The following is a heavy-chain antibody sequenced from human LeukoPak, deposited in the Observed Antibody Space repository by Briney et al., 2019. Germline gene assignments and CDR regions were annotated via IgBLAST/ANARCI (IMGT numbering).Heavy chain of an antibody. V-gene: IGHV4-59*01. CDR1: GVSISSYD. D-gene: IGHD3-22*01. CDR2: ISYGGST. Sequence: PSETLCLTCINSGVSISSYDWTWVRQPPGKGLEWVAVISYGGSTSYNPSLYSRVTISLHTSKTQFSLKLSSVTAAAAAVYYCARAYYYDSSGYDDAFDLWGQGAMVTVSS. CDR3: ARAYYYDSSGYDDAFDL. J-gene: IGHJ3*01.